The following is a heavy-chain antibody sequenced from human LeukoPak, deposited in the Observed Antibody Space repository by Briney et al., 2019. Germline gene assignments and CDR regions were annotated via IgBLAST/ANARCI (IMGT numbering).Heavy chain of an antibody. J-gene: IGHJ4*02. V-gene: IGHV1-69*04. CDR2: IIPILGIA. CDR3: AHPRGDYWGYYFDY. D-gene: IGHD4-17*01. Sequence: SVKVSCKASGGTFSSYAISWVRQAPGQGLEWMGRIIPILGIANYAQKFQGRVTITADKSTSTAYMELSSLRSEDTAVYYCAHPRGDYWGYYFDYWGQGTLVTVSS. CDR1: GGTFSSYA.